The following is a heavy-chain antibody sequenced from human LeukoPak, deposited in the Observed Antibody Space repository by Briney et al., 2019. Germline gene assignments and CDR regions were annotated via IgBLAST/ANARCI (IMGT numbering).Heavy chain of an antibody. V-gene: IGHV1-18*01. CDR1: GYTFTSYG. CDR2: ISAYNGNT. CDR3: ARDNIAAALNWFDP. J-gene: IGHJ5*02. D-gene: IGHD6-13*01. Sequence: ASVKVSCKASGYTFTSYGVSWVRQAPGQGLEWMGWISAYNGNTNYAQKLQGRVTMTTDTSTSTAYMELRSLRSDDTAVYYCARDNIAAALNWFDPWGQGTLVTVSS.